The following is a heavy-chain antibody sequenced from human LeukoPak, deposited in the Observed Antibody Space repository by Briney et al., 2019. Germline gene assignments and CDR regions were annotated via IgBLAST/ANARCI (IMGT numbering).Heavy chain of an antibody. CDR1: GFTFSSYS. CDR2: ISSSSSYI. D-gene: IGHD3-10*01. V-gene: IGHV3-21*01. CDR3: ARPPRIGESSSWFDP. J-gene: IGHJ5*02. Sequence: PGGSLRLSCAASGFTFSSYSMNWVRQAPEKGLEWVSSISSSSSYIYYADSVKGRFTISRDNAKNSLYLQMNGLTAEDTAVYYCARPPRIGESSSWFDPWGQGTLVTVSS.